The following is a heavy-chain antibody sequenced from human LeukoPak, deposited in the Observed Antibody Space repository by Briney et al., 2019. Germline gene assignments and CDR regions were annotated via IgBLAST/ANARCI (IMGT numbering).Heavy chain of an antibody. CDR3: TKEEGSGTSHYDY. V-gene: IGHV3-30*18. D-gene: IGHD3-10*01. CDR1: GFTFSSYD. J-gene: IGHJ4*02. Sequence: GGSLRLSCVASGFTFSSYDMHWVRQAPGKGLEWLAVISFDGSNAYYADSVQGRLTISRDNSQNTLYLQVNSLRVEDTAVYYCTKEEGSGTSHYDYWGQGTLVTVSS. CDR2: ISFDGSNA.